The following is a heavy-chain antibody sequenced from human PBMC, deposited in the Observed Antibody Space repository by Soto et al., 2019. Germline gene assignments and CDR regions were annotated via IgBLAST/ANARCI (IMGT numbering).Heavy chain of an antibody. CDR1: GFTFSGYA. D-gene: IGHD3-10*01. V-gene: IGHV3-23*01. CDR2: ISGSGGST. J-gene: IGHJ4*02. CDR3: AKFRKVGSEFDY. Sequence: GGSLRLSCAASGFTFSGYAMSWVRQAPGKGLEWVSAISGSGGSTYYADSVKGRFTISRDNSKNTLYLQMNSLRAEDTAVYYCAKFRKVGSEFDYWGQGTLVTVSS.